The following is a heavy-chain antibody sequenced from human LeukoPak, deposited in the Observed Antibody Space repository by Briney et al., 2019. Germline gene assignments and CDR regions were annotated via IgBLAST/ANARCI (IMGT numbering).Heavy chain of an antibody. D-gene: IGHD1-26*01. J-gene: IGHJ3*02. V-gene: IGHV3-21*01. CDR3: ARDSGSYAFDI. CDR1: GFTFGSYS. Sequence: PGGSLRLSCAASGFTFGSYSMNWVRQAPGKGLEWVSSISSSSSYIYYADSVKGRFTISRDNAKNSLYLQMNSLRAEDTAVYYCARDSGSYAFDIWGQGTMVTVSS. CDR2: ISSSSSYI.